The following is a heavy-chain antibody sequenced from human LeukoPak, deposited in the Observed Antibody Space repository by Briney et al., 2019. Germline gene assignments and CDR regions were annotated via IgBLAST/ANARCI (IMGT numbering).Heavy chain of an antibody. V-gene: IGHV5-10-1*01. CDR3: ATGGSCSGGSCYSGSWFDP. Sequence: GESLRISCKGSGYSFTSYWISWVRQMPGKGLEWMGRIDPSDSYTNYSPSFQGHVTISADKSISTAHLQWSSLKASDTAMYYCATGGSCSGGSCYSGSWFDPWGQGTLVTVSS. D-gene: IGHD2-15*01. CDR2: IDPSDSYT. J-gene: IGHJ5*02. CDR1: GYSFTSYW.